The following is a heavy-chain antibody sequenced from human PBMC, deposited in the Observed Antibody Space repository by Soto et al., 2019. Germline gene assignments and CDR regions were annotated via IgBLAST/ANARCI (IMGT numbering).Heavy chain of an antibody. V-gene: IGHV5-51*01. Sequence: GASLKISCKASGYVFTKYWIAWVRQMPGKGLEWIGIIDPADSDDSYSPSFQGQTTISVDKSNSSAYLRWDNLKTSDTATYFCARRALHPSGHYYPYNWFDSWGQGARVTVSS. CDR1: GYVFTKYW. CDR3: ARRALHPSGHYYPYNWFDS. J-gene: IGHJ5*01. D-gene: IGHD3-22*01. CDR2: IDPADSDD.